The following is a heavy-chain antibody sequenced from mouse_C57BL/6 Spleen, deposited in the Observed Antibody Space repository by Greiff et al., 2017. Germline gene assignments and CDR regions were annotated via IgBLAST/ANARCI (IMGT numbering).Heavy chain of an antibody. CDR1: GYTFTSYW. CDR2: IDPSDSYT. J-gene: IGHJ2*01. Sequence: VQLQQPGAELVMPGASVKLSCKASGYTFTSYWMHWVKQRPGQGLEWIGEIDPSDSYTNYNQKFKGKSTLTVDKSSSTAYMQLSSLTSEDSAVYCCARSGTRGYYFGYWGQGTTLTVSS. CDR3: ARSGTRGYYFGY. V-gene: IGHV1-69*01. D-gene: IGHD4-1*01.